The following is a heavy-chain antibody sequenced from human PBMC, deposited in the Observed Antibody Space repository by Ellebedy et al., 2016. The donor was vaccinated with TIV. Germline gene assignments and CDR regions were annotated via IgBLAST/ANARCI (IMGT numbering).Heavy chain of an antibody. CDR3: ATDGSYGDYRSPTHAFVM. D-gene: IGHD4-17*01. CDR2: INQDGSDK. Sequence: GGSLRLSCVASGFTFNSYWMTWVRQAPGKGLEWVANINQDGSDKYYVDSLRGRFTISRDNAKNSVYLQMNSLRGEDTAVYYCATDGSYGDYRSPTHAFVMWGQGTLVTVSS. V-gene: IGHV3-7*01. J-gene: IGHJ3*02. CDR1: GFTFNSYW.